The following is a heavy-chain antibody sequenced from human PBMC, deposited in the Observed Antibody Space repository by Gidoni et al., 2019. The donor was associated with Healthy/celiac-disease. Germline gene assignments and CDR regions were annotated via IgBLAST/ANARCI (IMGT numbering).Heavy chain of an antibody. CDR2: IIHSFGTA. J-gene: IGHJ6*03. V-gene: IGHV1-69*01. D-gene: IGHD6-19*01. CDR3: ASSQAVADHYYYYYMDV. Sequence: QVQLVQSGAEVTKPGSSVTVSCKDSGGPFSSYSISWVRQAPGQGLEWMGGIIHSFGTANYAQKFQGRVTITADESTSTAYMELSSLRSEDTAVYYCASSQAVADHYYYYYMDVWGKGTTVTVSS. CDR1: GGPFSSYS.